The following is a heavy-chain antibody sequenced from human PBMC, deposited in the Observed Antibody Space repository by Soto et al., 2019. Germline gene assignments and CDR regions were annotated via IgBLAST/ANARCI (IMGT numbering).Heavy chain of an antibody. D-gene: IGHD6-6*01. V-gene: IGHV5-51*01. CDR3: ARRYSSSTTFNWFDP. CDR1: GYSFTSYW. Sequence: PGESLKMSCKGSGYSFTSYWIGWVRQMPGKGLEWMGIIYPGDSDTRYSPSFQGQVTISADKSISTAYLQWSSLKASDTAMYYCARRYSSSTTFNWFDPWGQGTLVTVS. J-gene: IGHJ5*02. CDR2: IYPGDSDT.